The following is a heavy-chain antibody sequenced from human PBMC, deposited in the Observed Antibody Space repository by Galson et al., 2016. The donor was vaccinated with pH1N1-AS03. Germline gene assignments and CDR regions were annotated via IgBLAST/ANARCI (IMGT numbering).Heavy chain of an antibody. V-gene: IGHV1-69*13. CDR3: ARGRGDKHGSGGAAFDI. J-gene: IGHJ3*02. Sequence: SVKVSCKASGVTFRNFVISWVRQAPGQGLEWVGGIIAIFGTPKHAQKFQGRVTITADAPTSTAYMELSSLTSEDTAVYFCARGRGDKHGSGGAAFDIWGQGTTVTVSS. D-gene: IGHD3-10*01. CDR2: IIAIFGTP. CDR1: GVTFRNFV.